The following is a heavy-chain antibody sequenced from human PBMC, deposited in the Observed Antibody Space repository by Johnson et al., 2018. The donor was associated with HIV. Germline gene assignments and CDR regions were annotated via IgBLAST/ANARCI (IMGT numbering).Heavy chain of an antibody. J-gene: IGHJ3*01. CDR2: INWNGGST. V-gene: IGHV3-NL1*01. Sequence: QVQLVESGGGVVQPGGSLRLSCAASGFTFSNAWMSWVRQVPGKGLEWVSGINWNGGSTGYADSVKGRFTISRDNSKKTFHLQMSSLRGDDMAIYYCAKVIALAGRPDAFDVWGRGTVVTVSS. CDR1: GFTFSNAW. CDR3: AKVIALAGRPDAFDV. D-gene: IGHD6-19*01.